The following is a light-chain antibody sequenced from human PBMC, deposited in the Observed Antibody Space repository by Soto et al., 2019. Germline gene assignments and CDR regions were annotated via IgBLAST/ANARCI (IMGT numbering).Light chain of an antibody. CDR2: GAS. J-gene: IGKJ1*01. CDR3: QQYNNWLGT. CDR1: QSVSNNY. Sequence: EIVLTQSPGTLSLSPGERATLSCRASQSVSNNYLAWYQQKPGQAPRLLIYGASNRATGIPDRFSGSGSGTDFTLTISSLQSEDFAVYYCQQYNNWLGTFGQGTKVDIK. V-gene: IGKV3-20*01.